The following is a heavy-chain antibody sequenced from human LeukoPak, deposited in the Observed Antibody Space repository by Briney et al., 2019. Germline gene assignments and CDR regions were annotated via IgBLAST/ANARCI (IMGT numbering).Heavy chain of an antibody. CDR2: IYYSGST. V-gene: IGHV4-59*08. CDR1: GGSISSYY. Sequence: SETLSLTCTVSGGSISSYYWSWIRQPPGKGLEWIGYIYYSGSTNYNPSLKSRVTISVDTSKNQFSLKLSSVTAADTAVYYCARHYYDSNGRGAFDIWGQGAMVTVSS. D-gene: IGHD3-22*01. J-gene: IGHJ3*02. CDR3: ARHYYDSNGRGAFDI.